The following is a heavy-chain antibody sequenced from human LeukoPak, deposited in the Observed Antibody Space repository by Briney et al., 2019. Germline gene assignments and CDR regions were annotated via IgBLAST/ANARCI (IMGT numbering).Heavy chain of an antibody. CDR1: GFIFSSYG. D-gene: IGHD3-3*01. CDR2: IRYDGTNK. V-gene: IGHV3-30*02. CDR3: AKGSGYYTYNWFDP. J-gene: IGHJ5*02. Sequence: GGSLRLSCAASGFIFSSYGMHWVRQAPGKGLEWVAFIRYDGTNKYYADSVRGRFTISRDDSTITVYLEMNSLRGEDMAVYYCAKGSGYYTYNWFDPWGQGTLVTVSS.